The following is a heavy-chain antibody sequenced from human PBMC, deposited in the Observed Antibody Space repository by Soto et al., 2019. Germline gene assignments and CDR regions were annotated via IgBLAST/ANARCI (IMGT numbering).Heavy chain of an antibody. J-gene: IGHJ5*02. D-gene: IGHD6-13*01. CDR1: GFTFSSYW. V-gene: IGHV3-74*01. CDR2: INSDGSRT. Sequence: EVQLVESGGGLVQPGESLRLSCAASGFTFSSYWMHWVRQAPGKGLVWVSRINSDGSRTNYADSVKGRFTVSRDNAKNTQYLQMNSLRDEDTAVYYGARVLTGSWNWFDPWGQGTLVTVSS. CDR3: ARVLTGSWNWFDP.